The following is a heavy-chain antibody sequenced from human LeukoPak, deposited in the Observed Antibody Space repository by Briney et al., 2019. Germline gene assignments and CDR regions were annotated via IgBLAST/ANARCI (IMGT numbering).Heavy chain of an antibody. D-gene: IGHD2-15*01. CDR1: GYNFRHYG. J-gene: IGHJ4*02. V-gene: IGHV1-18*01. CDR2: ISGGYNGDS. Sequence: ASVKVSCKTSGYNFRHYGISWVRQAPGQGLEWMAWISGGYNGDSNYALKLRGRLTMTTDTSTSTAYMEPRSLRSDDTAVYYCARDEKKYCSGGSCPAYFDYWGQGTLVTVSS. CDR3: ARDEKKYCSGGSCPAYFDY.